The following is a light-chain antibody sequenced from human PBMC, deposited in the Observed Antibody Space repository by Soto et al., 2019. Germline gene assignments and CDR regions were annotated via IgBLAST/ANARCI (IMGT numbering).Light chain of an antibody. CDR3: CSSGGSPTYV. J-gene: IGLJ1*01. Sequence: QSALTQPACVSGSPGQSITISCTGTSSNVGSYKLVSWYQQHPGKAPKLMIFEVNKRPSGVSNRFSGSKSGNTASLTISGRKVEDEADYYCCSSGGSPTYVLGTGTKVTVL. CDR2: EVN. CDR1: SSNVGSYKL. V-gene: IGLV2-23*02.